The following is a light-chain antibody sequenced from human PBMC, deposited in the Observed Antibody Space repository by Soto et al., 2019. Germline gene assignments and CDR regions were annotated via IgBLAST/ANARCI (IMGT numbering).Light chain of an antibody. CDR1: QRVFYSSNNKNY. V-gene: IGKV4-1*01. CDR3: QQYYSTPLT. J-gene: IGKJ4*01. Sequence: MMTQSSDSLAVSLGERATIHCSCTQRVFYSSNNKNYLAWYQQKPGQPPKLLIYWASTRESGVPDRFSGSGSGTDFTLTISSLQAEDVAVYYCQQYYSTPLTFGGGTKVDIK. CDR2: WAS.